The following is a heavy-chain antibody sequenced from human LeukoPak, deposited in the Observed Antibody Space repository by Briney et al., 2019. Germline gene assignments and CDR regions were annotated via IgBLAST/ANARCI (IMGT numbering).Heavy chain of an antibody. V-gene: IGHV3-30*03. Sequence: GGSLRLSCAASEFSVGSNYMTWVRQAPGKGLEWVAVISYDGSNKYYADSVKGRFTISRDNSKNTLYLQINSLRAEDTAVYYCAREYSSGWYYYYYMDVWGKGTTVTVSS. CDR3: AREYSSGWYYYYYMDV. J-gene: IGHJ6*03. CDR2: ISYDGSNK. CDR1: EFSVGSNY. D-gene: IGHD6-19*01.